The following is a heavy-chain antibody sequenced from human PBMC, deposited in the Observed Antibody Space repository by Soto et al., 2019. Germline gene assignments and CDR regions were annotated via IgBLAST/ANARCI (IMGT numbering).Heavy chain of an antibody. D-gene: IGHD3-10*01. CDR2: IYYSGST. J-gene: IGHJ5*02. V-gene: IGHV4-30-4*01. CDR1: GGSISSGDYY. Sequence: SETLSLTCTVSGGSISSGDYYWSWIRQPPGKGLEWIGYIYYSGSTYYNPSLKSRVTISVDTSKNQFSLKLSSVTAADTAVYYCARGPTMVRGVIMSWGQGTLVTVSS. CDR3: ARGPTMVRGVIMS.